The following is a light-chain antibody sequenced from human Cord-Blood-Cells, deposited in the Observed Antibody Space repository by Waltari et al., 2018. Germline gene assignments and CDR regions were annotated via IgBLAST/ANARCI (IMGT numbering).Light chain of an antibody. CDR3: SSYTSSSTLVV. CDR1: SSAGGGYNY. CDR2: DVS. V-gene: IGLV2-14*01. J-gene: IGLJ2*01. Sequence: QSALTQPASVSGSPGQSLTISCTGTSSAGGGYNYVSWYQQHPGKAPKLMIYDVSNRPSGVSNRFSGSKSGNTASLTISGLQAEDEADYYCSSYTSSSTLVVFGGGTKLTVL.